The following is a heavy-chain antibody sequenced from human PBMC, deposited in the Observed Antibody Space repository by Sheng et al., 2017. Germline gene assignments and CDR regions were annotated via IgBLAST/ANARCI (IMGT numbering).Heavy chain of an antibody. V-gene: IGHV3-73*02. CDR1: VHRSVPQT. D-gene: IGHD4-4*01. J-gene: IGHJ4*02. Sequence: EVQLVESGGGLVQPGGSLKLSWCSLWVHRSVPQTVHWVRQASGKGLEWVGRMMSKANSYATTYAASVKGRFTVVQRTDSRNDGLSANEQPENRGQRPSYYCASHDYMNYGGYWGQGTLVTVSS. CDR3: ASHDYMNYGGY. CDR2: MMSKANSYAT.